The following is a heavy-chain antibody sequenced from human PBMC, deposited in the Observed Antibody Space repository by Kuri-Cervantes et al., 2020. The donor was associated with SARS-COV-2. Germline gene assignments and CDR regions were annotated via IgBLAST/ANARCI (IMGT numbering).Heavy chain of an antibody. CDR1: CYSFRSYG. J-gene: IGHJ6*02. CDR2: INSYNNQI. D-gene: IGHD7-27*01. V-gene: IGHV1-18*04. CDR3: AVLTGESGPYYYYYGMDV. Sequence: ASVKVSCKASCYSFRSYGIIWVRQAPGQGLEWMTWINSYNNQIASSQNFQGRVTMTTDTSTSTASMELRSLKSDDTAVYYCAVLTGESGPYYYYYGMDVWGQGTTVTVSS.